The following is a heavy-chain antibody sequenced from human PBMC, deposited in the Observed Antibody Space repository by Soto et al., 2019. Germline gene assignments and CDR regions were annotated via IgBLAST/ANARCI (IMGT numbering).Heavy chain of an antibody. D-gene: IGHD6-13*01. CDR3: ARVGSIAAAGTPDY. J-gene: IGHJ4*02. Sequence: GGSLRLSCAASGFTFSDYYMSWFRQAPGKGLEWVSYISGSGSTIHDADAVKGRFTISRDNAKNSLYLQMNSLRAEDTAVYYCARVGSIAAAGTPDYWGQGTLVTVSS. V-gene: IGHV3-11*01. CDR1: GFTFSDYY. CDR2: ISGSGSTI.